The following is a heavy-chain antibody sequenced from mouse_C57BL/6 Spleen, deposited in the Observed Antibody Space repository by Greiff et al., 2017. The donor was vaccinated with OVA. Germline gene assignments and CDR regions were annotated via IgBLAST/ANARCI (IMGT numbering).Heavy chain of an antibody. D-gene: IGHD1-1*01. J-gene: IGHJ4*01. V-gene: IGHV1-82*01. CDR2: IYPGDGDT. Sequence: VQLQQSGPELVKPGASVKISCKASGYAFSSSWMNWVKQRPGKGLEWIGRIYPGDGDTNYNGKFKGKATLTADKSSSTAYMQLSSLTSEDSAVYFCARGGYYGSSYRWFYAMDYWGQGTSVTVSS. CDR3: ARGGYYGSSYRWFYAMDY. CDR1: GYAFSSSW.